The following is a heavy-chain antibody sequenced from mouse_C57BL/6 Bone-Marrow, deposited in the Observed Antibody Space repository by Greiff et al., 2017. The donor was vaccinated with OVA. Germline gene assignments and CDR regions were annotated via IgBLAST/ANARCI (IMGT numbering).Heavy chain of an antibody. Sequence: QVQLQQSGAELMKPGASVKLSCKATGYTFTGYWIEWVKQRPGHGLEWIGEILPGSGSTNYNEKFKGKATFTADTSSNTAYMQLSSLTTEDSAIYYCARPLYYGNYVWYFDVWGTGTTVTVSS. D-gene: IGHD2-1*01. CDR1: GYTFTGYW. V-gene: IGHV1-9*01. CDR2: ILPGSGST. J-gene: IGHJ1*03. CDR3: ARPLYYGNYVWYFDV.